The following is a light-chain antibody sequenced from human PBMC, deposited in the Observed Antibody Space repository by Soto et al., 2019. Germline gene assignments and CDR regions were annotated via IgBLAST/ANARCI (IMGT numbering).Light chain of an antibody. Sequence: EIVLTQSPATLSLSPGERATLSCRASQSLNTHLAWYQQKPGQAPSLLIYDSFNRAIGIPVRFSGSGSGTDCTLTISSLESEDFAVYYCQQRGSWPPTFGQGTNVEI. CDR2: DSF. CDR3: QQRGSWPPT. J-gene: IGKJ1*01. CDR1: QSLNTH. V-gene: IGKV3-11*01.